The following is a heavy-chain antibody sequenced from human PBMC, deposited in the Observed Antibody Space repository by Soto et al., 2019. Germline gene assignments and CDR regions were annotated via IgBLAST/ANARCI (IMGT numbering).Heavy chain of an antibody. Sequence: QVQLVQSGAEVKKPGSSVKVSCKASGGTFISYTITWVRQAPGQGLEWMGGIIPVFGTTNYAQKFQGRVTITADESTRSAYMELSGLTSEDTALYYCARDPAYYDSSGDAFDIWGQGTMVTVSS. CDR3: ARDPAYYDSSGDAFDI. CDR1: GGTFISYT. V-gene: IGHV1-69*01. J-gene: IGHJ3*02. CDR2: IIPVFGTT. D-gene: IGHD3-22*01.